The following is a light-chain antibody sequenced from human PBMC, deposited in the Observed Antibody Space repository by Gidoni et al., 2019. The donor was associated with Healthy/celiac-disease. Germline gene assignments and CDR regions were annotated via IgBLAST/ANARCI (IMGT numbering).Light chain of an antibody. Sequence: EIVLTQSPATLSLSPGERATLSCRASQSVSSYLAWHQQKPGQPPMLLIYDASNRATGIPARFSGSGSGTDFTLTISSLEPEDFAVYYCQQRSIRRTFGQGTKVEIK. CDR2: DAS. V-gene: IGKV3-11*01. J-gene: IGKJ1*01. CDR1: QSVSSY. CDR3: QQRSIRRT.